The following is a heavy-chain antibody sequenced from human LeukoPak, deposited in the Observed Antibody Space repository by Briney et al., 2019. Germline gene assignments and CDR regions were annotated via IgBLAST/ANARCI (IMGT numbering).Heavy chain of an antibody. CDR2: IIPIFGTA. D-gene: IGHD6-13*01. CDR1: GGTFSSYA. V-gene: IGHV1-69*06. Sequence: ASVKVSCKASGGTFSSYAISWVRQAPGQGLEWMGGIIPIFGTANYAQKFQGRVTITADKSTSTAYMELSSLRSEDTAVYYCARSWWGQQLVYWGQGTLVTVSS. J-gene: IGHJ4*02. CDR3: ARSWWGQQLVY.